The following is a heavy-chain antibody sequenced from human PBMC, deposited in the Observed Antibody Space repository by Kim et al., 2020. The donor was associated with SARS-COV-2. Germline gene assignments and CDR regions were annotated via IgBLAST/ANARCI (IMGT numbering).Heavy chain of an antibody. D-gene: IGHD6-13*01. V-gene: IGHV3-30*18. CDR2: ISYDGSNK. CDR3: AKDSHLAAAGS. J-gene: IGHJ4*02. CDR1: GFTFSSYG. Sequence: GGSLRLSCAASGFTFSSYGMHWVRQAPGKGLEWVAVISYDGSNKYYADSVKGRFTISRDNSKNTLYLQMNSLRAEDTAVYYCAKDSHLAAAGSWGQGTLVTVSS.